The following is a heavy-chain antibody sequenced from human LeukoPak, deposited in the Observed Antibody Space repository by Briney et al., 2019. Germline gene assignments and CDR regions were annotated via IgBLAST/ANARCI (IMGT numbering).Heavy chain of an antibody. CDR1: GFTFSEYY. D-gene: IGHD6-19*01. CDR2: ISSNADIV. V-gene: IGHV3-11*01. Sequence: GGSLRLSCSASGFTFSEYYMSWIRQAPGKGLEWVSDISSNADIVSYADFAQGRFTISRDNGDHSLSLQLNSLRAEDTAVHYCARETVAGTFDYWSQGTLVTVSS. J-gene: IGHJ4*02. CDR3: ARETVAGTFDY.